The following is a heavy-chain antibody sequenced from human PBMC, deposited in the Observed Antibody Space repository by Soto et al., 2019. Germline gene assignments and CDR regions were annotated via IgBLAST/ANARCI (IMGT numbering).Heavy chain of an antibody. CDR1: GYTFTSYG. D-gene: IGHD2-2*01. CDR3: ARDPSWYQLPNWFDP. V-gene: IGHV1-18*04. J-gene: IGHJ5*02. CDR2: ISAYNGNT. Sequence: GASVKVSCKASGYTFTSYGISWVRQAPGQGLEWMGWISAYNGNTNYAQKLQGRVTMTTDTSTSTAYMELRSLRSDDTAVYYCARDPSWYQLPNWFDPWGQGTLVTVSS.